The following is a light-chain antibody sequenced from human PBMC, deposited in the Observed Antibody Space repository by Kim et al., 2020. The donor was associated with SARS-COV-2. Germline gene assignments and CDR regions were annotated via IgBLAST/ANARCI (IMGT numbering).Light chain of an antibody. CDR2: DVS. V-gene: IGLV2-14*01. Sequence: SALTQPASVSGSPGQSITISCTGTSSDVGGYDYVSWYQQHPGKAPKLMIYDVSKRPSGVSNRFSGSKSGNTASLTISGLQAEDEADYYCSSYTSSSTLWVFGTGTKVTVL. CDR3: SSYTSSSTLWV. CDR1: SSDVGGYDY. J-gene: IGLJ1*01.